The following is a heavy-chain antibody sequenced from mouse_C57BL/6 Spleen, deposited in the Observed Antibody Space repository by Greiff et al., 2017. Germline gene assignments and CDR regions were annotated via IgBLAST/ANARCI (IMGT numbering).Heavy chain of an antibody. CDR3: ARERITTVVDYFDY. CDR2: IYPGSGNT. D-gene: IGHD1-1*01. J-gene: IGHJ2*01. V-gene: IGHV1-76*01. CDR1: GYTFTDYY. Sequence: QVQLKESGAELVRPGASVKLSCKASGYTFTDYYINWVKQRPGQGLEWIARIYPGSGNTYYNEKFKGKATLTAEKSSSTAYMQLSSLTSEDSAVYFCARERITTVVDYFDYWGQGTTLTVSS.